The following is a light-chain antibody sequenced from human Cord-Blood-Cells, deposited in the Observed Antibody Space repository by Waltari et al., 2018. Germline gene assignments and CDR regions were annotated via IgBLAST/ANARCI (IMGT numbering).Light chain of an antibody. CDR2: GAS. V-gene: IGKV3-20*01. J-gene: IGKJ2*01. CDR1: QSVSSSY. CDR3: QQYGSSPPMYT. Sequence: DIVLTQSPGTLSLSPGERATPPCRASQSVSSSYLAWYQQKPGQAPRLLIYGASSRATGIPDRFSGSGSGTDFTLTISRLEPEDFAVYYCQQYGSSPPMYTFGQGTKLEIK.